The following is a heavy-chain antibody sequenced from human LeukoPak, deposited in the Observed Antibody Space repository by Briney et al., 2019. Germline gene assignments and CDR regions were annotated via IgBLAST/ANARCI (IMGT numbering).Heavy chain of an antibody. CDR1: GGSISSSSYY. CDR2: IYYSGST. D-gene: IGHD3-22*01. V-gene: IGHV4-39*07. CDR3: ARFSQYYDSGAHYLDY. J-gene: IGHJ4*02. Sequence: PSETLSLTCTVSGGSISSSSYYWGWVRQPPGKGLEWIGSIYYSGSTYYNPSLKSRVTISVDTSKNQFSLKLNSVTAADTAVYYCARFSQYYDSGAHYLDYWGQGTLVTVSS.